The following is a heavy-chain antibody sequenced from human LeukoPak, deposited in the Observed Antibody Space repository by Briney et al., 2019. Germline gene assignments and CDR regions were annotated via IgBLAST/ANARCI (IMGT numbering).Heavy chain of an antibody. CDR1: GFSFSTTW. D-gene: IGHD3-16*01. J-gene: IGHJ4*02. CDR2: INIDGSQR. CDR3: ARDPGWGALDY. Sequence: RASTTLSSATSGFSFSTTWMTWARQTPAKGLELVANINIDGSQRYHADSVEGRFTISRDNVKNTLYLQMSSLRVEDTAVYYCARDPGWGALDYWGQGALVIVSS. V-gene: IGHV3-7*03.